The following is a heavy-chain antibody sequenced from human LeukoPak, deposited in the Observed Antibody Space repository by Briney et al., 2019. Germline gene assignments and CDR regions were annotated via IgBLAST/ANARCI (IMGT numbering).Heavy chain of an antibody. Sequence: SETLSLTCAVYGGSFSGYYWSWIRQPSGKGLEWIGEINHSGSTNYNPSLKSRVTISVDTSKNQFSLKLSSVTAADTAVYYCAGGIVGAMKSDYWGQGTLVTVSS. CDR2: INHSGST. CDR3: AGGIVGAMKSDY. CDR1: GGSFSGYY. D-gene: IGHD1-26*01. J-gene: IGHJ4*02. V-gene: IGHV4-34*01.